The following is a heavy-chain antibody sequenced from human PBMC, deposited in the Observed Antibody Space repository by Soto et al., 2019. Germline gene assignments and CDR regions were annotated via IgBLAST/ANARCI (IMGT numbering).Heavy chain of an antibody. J-gene: IGHJ4*02. D-gene: IGHD6-19*01. Sequence: ASVKVSCKASGGTFSSYAISWVRQAPGQGLEWMRGIIPIFGTANYAQKFQGRVTITADESTSTAYMELSSLRSEDTAVYYCARDKYSSGLKFDYWGQGTLVTVSS. CDR2: IIPIFGTA. CDR3: ARDKYSSGLKFDY. CDR1: GGTFSSYA. V-gene: IGHV1-69*13.